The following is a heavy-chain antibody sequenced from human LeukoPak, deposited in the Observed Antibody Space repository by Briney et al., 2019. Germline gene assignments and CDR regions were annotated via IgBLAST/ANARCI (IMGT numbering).Heavy chain of an antibody. D-gene: IGHD1-26*01. CDR2: IKQDGSEK. CDR3: ARASVGATSR. V-gene: IGHV3-7*01. Sequence: AGRSLRLPCAASGFTFSTYAMHWVRQAPGKGLEWVANIKQDGSEKYYVDSVKGRFTISRDNAKNSLYLQMNSLRAEDTAVYYCARASVGATSRWGQGTLVTVSS. CDR1: GFTFSTYA. J-gene: IGHJ4*02.